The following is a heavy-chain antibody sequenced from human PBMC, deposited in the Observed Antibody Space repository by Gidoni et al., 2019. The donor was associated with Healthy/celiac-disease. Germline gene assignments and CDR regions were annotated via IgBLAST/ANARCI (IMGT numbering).Heavy chain of an antibody. CDR1: GGTFSSYA. CDR3: ARVGQDDIVVVPAAMRYYYYGMDV. D-gene: IGHD2-2*01. CDR2: IIPILGIA. Sequence: QLQLVQSGAEVTKPGSSVTVSCKASGGTFSSYAISWVRQAPGQGLEWMGRIIPILGIANYAQKFQGRVTITADKSTSTAYMELSSLRSEDTAVYYCARVGQDDIVVVPAAMRYYYYGMDVWGQGTTVTVSS. J-gene: IGHJ6*02. V-gene: IGHV1-69*04.